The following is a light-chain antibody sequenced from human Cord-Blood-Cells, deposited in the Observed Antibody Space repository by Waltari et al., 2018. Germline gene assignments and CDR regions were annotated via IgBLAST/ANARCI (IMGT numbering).Light chain of an antibody. Sequence: IVLTQSPGTLYLSPGDRATLSCRASQSVSSSYLAWYQPKPGQAPRILIYGASSRATGIPDRFSGSGSGTDFTLTISRLEPEDFAGYYCQQYGSSPHSFGQGTKLEIK. V-gene: IGKV3-20*01. CDR3: QQYGSSPHS. J-gene: IGKJ2*03. CDR1: QSVSSSY. CDR2: GAS.